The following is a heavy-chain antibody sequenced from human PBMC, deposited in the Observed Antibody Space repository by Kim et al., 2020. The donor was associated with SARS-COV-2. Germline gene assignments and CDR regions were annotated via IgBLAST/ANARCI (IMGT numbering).Heavy chain of an antibody. D-gene: IGHD3-22*01. J-gene: IGHJ4*02. CDR3: ASDYYYDSSGRFDY. V-gene: IGHV1-69*01. Sequence: AQKCQGRVTITADESTSTAYMELSSRRSEDTAVYYCASDYYYDSSGRFDYWGQGTLVTVSS.